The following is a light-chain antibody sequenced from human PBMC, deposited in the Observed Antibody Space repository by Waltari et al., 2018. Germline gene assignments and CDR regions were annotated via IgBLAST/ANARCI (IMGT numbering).Light chain of an antibody. CDR3: QQYDKTPRT. CDR1: PSVSSKY. Sequence: EIVLTQSPDTLSLSPGERATLSCRASPSVSSKYLAWYQQKPGQAPRLLIYGASSRATGIPDRFSGSASGTDFTLTISRLEPEDYAVYYCQQYDKTPRTFGQGTRVEIK. V-gene: IGKV3-20*01. J-gene: IGKJ1*01. CDR2: GAS.